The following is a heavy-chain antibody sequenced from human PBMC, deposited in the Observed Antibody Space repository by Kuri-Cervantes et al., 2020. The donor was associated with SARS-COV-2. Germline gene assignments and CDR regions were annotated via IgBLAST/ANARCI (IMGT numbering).Heavy chain of an antibody. J-gene: IGHJ6*03. CDR3: AGVSINHYYDRSGYYLDV. CDR1: GGSISSSSYY. Sequence: SETLSLTCTVSGGSISSSSYYWGWIRQPPGKGLEWIGSIYYSGDSDRNPALKSRVTISVDTSKSQFSLSLSSVTAADTALYYCAGVSINHYYDRSGYYLDVWGKGTTVTVSS. D-gene: IGHD3-22*01. CDR2: IYYSGDS. V-gene: IGHV4-39*07.